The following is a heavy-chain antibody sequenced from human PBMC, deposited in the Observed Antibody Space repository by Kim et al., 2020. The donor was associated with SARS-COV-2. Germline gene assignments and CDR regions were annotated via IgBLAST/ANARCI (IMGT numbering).Heavy chain of an antibody. CDR1: GGSISSGGYY. Sequence: SETLSLTCTVSGGSISSGGYYWSWIRQHPGKGLEWIGYIYYSGSTYYNPSLKSRVTISVDTSKNQFSLKLSSVTAADTAVYYCARERPGDFGSSGYVSSHFDYWGQGTLVTVSS. D-gene: IGHD3-22*01. V-gene: IGHV4-31*03. CDR2: IYYSGST. CDR3: ARERPGDFGSSGYVSSHFDY. J-gene: IGHJ4*02.